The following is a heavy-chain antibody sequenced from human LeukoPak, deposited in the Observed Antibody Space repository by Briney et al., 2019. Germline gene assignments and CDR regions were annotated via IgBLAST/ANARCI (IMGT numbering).Heavy chain of an antibody. CDR3: ARVVAVAGTSRGYFDY. V-gene: IGHV3-21*01. D-gene: IGHD6-19*01. Sequence: GGSLRLSCAASGFTFSSYSMNWVRQAPGKGLEWVSSISSGSGYIYYADSVKGRFTISRDNAKNSLYLQMNSLRAEDTAVYYCARVVAVAGTSRGYFDYWGQGTLVTVSS. J-gene: IGHJ4*02. CDR2: ISSGSGYI. CDR1: GFTFSSYS.